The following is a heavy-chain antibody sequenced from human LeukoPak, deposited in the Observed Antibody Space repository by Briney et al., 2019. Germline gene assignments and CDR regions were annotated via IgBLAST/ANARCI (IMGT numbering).Heavy chain of an antibody. D-gene: IGHD3-3*02. CDR2: IYYSGST. CDR1: GGSISSYY. CDR3: ARDIGHIWSGYYTDAFDI. V-gene: IGHV4-59*01. J-gene: IGHJ3*02. Sequence: SETLSLTCTVSGGSISSYYWSWIRQPPWKGLEWIGYIYYSGSTNYNPSLKSRVTISVDTSKNQFSLKLSSVTAADTAVYYCARDIGHIWSGYYTDAFDIWGQGTMVTVSS.